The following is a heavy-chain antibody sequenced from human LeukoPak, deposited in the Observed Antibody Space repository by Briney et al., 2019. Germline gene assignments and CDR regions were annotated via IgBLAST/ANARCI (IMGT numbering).Heavy chain of an antibody. CDR1: GGSISGHY. Sequence: PSKTLSLTCTVSGGSISGHYWSWIRQPPGKGLEWIGYVYSSGGTNRNPSLKSRVTMSVDMSRNQVSLKLRSVTPADTAVYYCAREGSSAFFSWFDPWGQGTLVTVSS. J-gene: IGHJ5*02. CDR2: VYSSGGT. CDR3: AREGSSAFFSWFDP. V-gene: IGHV4-59*11. D-gene: IGHD2-2*01.